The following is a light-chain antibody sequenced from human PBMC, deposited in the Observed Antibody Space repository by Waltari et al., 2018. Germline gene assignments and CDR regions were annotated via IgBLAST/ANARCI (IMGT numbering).Light chain of an antibody. CDR2: DAS. J-gene: IGKJ4*01. CDR1: QDITIF. V-gene: IGKV1-33*01. Sequence: IRMTQSPSSLSASVGDTVTITCQASQDITIFLNWYQQKPGKAPNLLISDASKRERGVTSRISGSGSGTVFTFTIGDLQPEDVATYFCQQYDNLPLTFGGGTKVEIK. CDR3: QQYDNLPLT.